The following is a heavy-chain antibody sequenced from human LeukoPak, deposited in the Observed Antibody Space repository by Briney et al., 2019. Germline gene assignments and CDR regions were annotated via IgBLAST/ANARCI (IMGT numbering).Heavy chain of an antibody. CDR2: ISTSADSI. V-gene: IGHV3-11*01. Sequence: GGSLRLSCAASGFTFSDFFMSWIRQAPGKGLEWVSYISTSADSIYYADSVKGRFTISRDNARNSLYLQMNTLRAEDTAVYYCVRSPIGYPYYFDYWGQGTLVTVSS. D-gene: IGHD5-18*01. CDR1: GFTFSDFF. J-gene: IGHJ4*02. CDR3: VRSPIGYPYYFDY.